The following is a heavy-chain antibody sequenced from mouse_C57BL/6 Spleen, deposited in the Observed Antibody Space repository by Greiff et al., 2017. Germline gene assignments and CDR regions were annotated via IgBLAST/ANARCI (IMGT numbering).Heavy chain of an antibody. CDR1: GYTFTTYP. J-gene: IGHJ2*01. CDR2: FHPYNDDT. Sequence: VKLMESGAELVKPGASVKMSCKASGYTFTTYPIDWVKQNPGQSLEWIGNFHPYNDDTKYNEKFKGKATLTVDKSSSTVYMELSRLTSEDSAVYYCAREGDYDGFDDWGQGTTLTVSS. CDR3: AREGDYDGFDD. V-gene: IGHV1-47*01. D-gene: IGHD2-4*01.